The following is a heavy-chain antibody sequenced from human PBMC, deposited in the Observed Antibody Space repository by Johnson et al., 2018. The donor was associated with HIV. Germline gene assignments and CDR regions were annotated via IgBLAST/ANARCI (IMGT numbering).Heavy chain of an antibody. J-gene: IGHJ3*02. CDR2: MWYDGSHL. Sequence: QMLLVESGGGVVQPGRSLTLSCAASGFTLSSHGIHWVRQAPGKGLAWVAIMWYDGSHLGCADSVKDRFTISRDVSKNTVYLQMNSLRAEDTAVYYCAKPRYYDNAFEMWGQGTMVTVSS. CDR3: AKPRYYDNAFEM. CDR1: GFTLSSHG. V-gene: IGHV3-33*03. D-gene: IGHD3-16*01.